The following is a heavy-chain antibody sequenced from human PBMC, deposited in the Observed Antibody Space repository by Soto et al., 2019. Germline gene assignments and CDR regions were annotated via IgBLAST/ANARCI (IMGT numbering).Heavy chain of an antibody. CDR2: IFWDDDK. V-gene: IGHV2-5*02. D-gene: IGHD2-8*02. CDR1: GFSLSASGMG. J-gene: IGHJ4*02. CDR3: ANINTGTGGHLDY. Sequence: QITLQESGPTLVKPTQTLTLTCTFSGFSLSASGMGVGWIRQPPEKALEWLALIFWDDDKRYSPSLKSRLTISQDTSKNHVVLTRPNVDPVDTATYYGANINTGTGGHLDYWGQGTMVTVAA.